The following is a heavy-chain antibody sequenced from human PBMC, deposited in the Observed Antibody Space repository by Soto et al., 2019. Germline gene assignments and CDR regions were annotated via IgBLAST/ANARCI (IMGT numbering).Heavy chain of an antibody. CDR3: ARGGLALMYV. D-gene: IGHD3-16*01. J-gene: IGHJ6*02. V-gene: IGHV1-3*01. CDR1: GYSFTSYA. CDR2: INAGNGNT. Sequence: QVQLVQSGAEVKKPGASVKVSCKASGYSFTSYAMHWVRQAPGQRLEWMGWINAGNGNTKYSQKFQGTVTITRDTSAGTAYMELSSLRSEATVVYYCARGGLALMYVWGQGTTVTVSS.